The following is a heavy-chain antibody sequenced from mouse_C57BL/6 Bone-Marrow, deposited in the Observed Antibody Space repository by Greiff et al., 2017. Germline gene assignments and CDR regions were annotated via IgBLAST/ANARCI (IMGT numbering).Heavy chain of an antibody. CDR2: IYPGDGDT. CDR1: GYAFSSSC. Sequence: VQLQESGPELVKPGASVKISCKASGYAFSSSCMNWVKQRPGKGLEWIGRIYPGDGDTNYNGKFKGKATLTADKSSSTAYMQLSSLTSEDSAVYFCAKGAYYSNSFAYWGQGTLVTVSA. J-gene: IGHJ3*01. CDR3: AKGAYYSNSFAY. D-gene: IGHD2-5*01. V-gene: IGHV1-82*01.